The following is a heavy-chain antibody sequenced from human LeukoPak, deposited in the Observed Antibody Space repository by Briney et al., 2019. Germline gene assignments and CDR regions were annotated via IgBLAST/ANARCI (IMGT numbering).Heavy chain of an antibody. J-gene: IGHJ4*02. Sequence: GGSLRLSCAASGFTFSSYGMHWVRQAPGKGLEWVAFIRYDGSNKYYADSVKGRFTISRDNSKNTLYLQMNSLRAEDTALYYCARANWNYLDYWGQGTLVTVSS. V-gene: IGHV3-30*02. CDR1: GFTFSSYG. CDR2: IRYDGSNK. D-gene: IGHD1-20*01. CDR3: ARANWNYLDY.